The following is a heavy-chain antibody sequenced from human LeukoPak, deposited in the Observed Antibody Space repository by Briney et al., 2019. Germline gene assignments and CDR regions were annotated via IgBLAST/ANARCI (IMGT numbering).Heavy chain of an antibody. D-gene: IGHD6-13*01. V-gene: IGHV1-2*02. J-gene: IGHJ5*02. Sequence: ASVTVSCTASGYTLTGYYMNWVGQAPGQGLEWMGWINPNSSGTNYAQKFQGRVTMTRDTSISTAYRELSRLRFDDTAVYYCARDSLSYSSSGVDTWGQGALVTVSS. CDR1: GYTLTGYY. CDR3: ARDSLSYSSSGVDT. CDR2: INPNSSGT.